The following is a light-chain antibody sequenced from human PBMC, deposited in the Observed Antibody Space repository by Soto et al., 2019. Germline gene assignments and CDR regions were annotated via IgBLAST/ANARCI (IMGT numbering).Light chain of an antibody. CDR3: SSYTSSSLVV. CDR2: DVS. Sequence: QSALTQPASVSGSPGQSITISCTGTSSDVGGYNYVSWYQQHPGKAPKLMIYDVSNRPLGVSNRFSGSKSGNTASLTISGLQAEDEADYYCSSYTSSSLVVFGGGTKLTVL. J-gene: IGLJ2*01. CDR1: SSDVGGYNY. V-gene: IGLV2-14*01.